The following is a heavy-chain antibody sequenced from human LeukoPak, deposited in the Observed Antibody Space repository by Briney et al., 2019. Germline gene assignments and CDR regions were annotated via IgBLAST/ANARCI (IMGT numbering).Heavy chain of an antibody. V-gene: IGHV3-23*01. CDR3: AHSGLGYYDSSGYYPSRGAFDY. D-gene: IGHD3-22*01. CDR1: GFTFSSYA. J-gene: IGHJ4*02. CDR2: ISGSGGST. Sequence: GGSLRLSCAASGFTFSSYAMSWVRQAPGKGLEWVSAISGSGGSTYYADSVKGRFTISRDNSKNTLYLQMNSLRAEDTAVYYCAHSGLGYYDSSGYYPSRGAFDYWGQGTLVTVSS.